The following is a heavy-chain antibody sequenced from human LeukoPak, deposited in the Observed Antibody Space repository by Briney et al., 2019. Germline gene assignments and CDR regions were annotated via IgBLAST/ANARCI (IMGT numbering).Heavy chain of an antibody. D-gene: IGHD3-9*01. CDR2: IYSDDKT. V-gene: IGHV3-53*01. CDR1: GLTVSNKY. J-gene: IGHJ6*02. Sequence: GGSLRLSCAVSGLTVSNKYMSWVRQAPGKGLEWISVIYSDDKTYYADSVKGRFTISRDNSKNTLYLQMNSLRAEDTAVYYCASCCDTLTGYWYYYGMDIWGPGTTVTVSS. CDR3: ASCCDTLTGYWYYYGMDI.